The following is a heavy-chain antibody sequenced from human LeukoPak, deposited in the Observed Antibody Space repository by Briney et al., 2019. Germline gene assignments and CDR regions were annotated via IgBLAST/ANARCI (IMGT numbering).Heavy chain of an antibody. CDR3: ARAPLAVAGRDY. CDR1: GGSGGSTSSSNW. CDR2: IYHSGST. D-gene: IGHD6-19*01. J-gene: IGHJ4*02. Sequence: PSGTLSLTCAVSGGSGGSTSSSNWWSWVRQPPGKGLEWIGEIYHSGSTNYNPSLKSRVTISVDKSKNQFSLKLSSVTAADTAVYYCARAPLAVAGRDYWGQGTLVTVSS. V-gene: IGHV4-4*02.